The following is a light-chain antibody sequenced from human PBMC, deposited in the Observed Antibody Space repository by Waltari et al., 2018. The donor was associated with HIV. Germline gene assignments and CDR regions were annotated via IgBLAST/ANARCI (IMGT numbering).Light chain of an antibody. CDR3: MQALQTPLT. J-gene: IGKJ3*01. CDR2: LGS. V-gene: IGKV2-28*01. Sequence: DIVMTQSPLSLPVTPGEPAAISCRSSQRLLHSNGYTYLDWYLQKPGQSPQLLIYLGSNRASGVPYRFSGSGSGTDFTLKISRVEAEDVGVYYCMQALQTPLTFGPGTKVDIK. CDR1: QRLLHSNGYTY.